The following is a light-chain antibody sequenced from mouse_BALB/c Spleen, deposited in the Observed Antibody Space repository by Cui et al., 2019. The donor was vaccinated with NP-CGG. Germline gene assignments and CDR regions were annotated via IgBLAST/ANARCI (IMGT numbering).Light chain of an antibody. Sequence: VVSQESALTTSPGETVTLTCRSSTGAVTTSNYANWVQEKPDHLFTGLIGGTNNRAPGIPARFSGSLIGDKAALTITGAQTEDEAIYFCALWYSNHWVFGGGTKLTVL. J-gene: IGLJ1*01. CDR2: GTN. V-gene: IGLV1*01. CDR1: TGAVTTSNY. CDR3: ALWYSNHWV.